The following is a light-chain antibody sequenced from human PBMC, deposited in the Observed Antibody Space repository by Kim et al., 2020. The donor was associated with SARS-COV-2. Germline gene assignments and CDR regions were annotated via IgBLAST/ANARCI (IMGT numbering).Light chain of an antibody. V-gene: IGLV3-19*01. J-gene: IGLJ2*01. CDR2: GKN. Sequence: ALGQTVRITCQGDSLSSYYARWYQQTPGQAPVLVIYGKNNRPSGIPDRFSGSSSGNTASLTITGAQAEDEADYFCNSRDSSGNFVVFGGGTQLTVL. CDR3: NSRDSSGNFVV. CDR1: SLSSYY.